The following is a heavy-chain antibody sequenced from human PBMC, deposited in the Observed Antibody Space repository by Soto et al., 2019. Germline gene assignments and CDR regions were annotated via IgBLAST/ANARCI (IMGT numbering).Heavy chain of an antibody. V-gene: IGHV3-30*18. CDR1: GFTFSTFV. J-gene: IGHJ4*02. CDR3: TKGDWYTSGYYPEGDS. D-gene: IGHD3-22*01. CDR2: ISYDGSNT. Sequence: QVHLVQSGGGVVQPGRSLRLSCAASGFTFSTFVMHWVRQAPGKGLEWVALISYDGSNTYYPDSLKGRFTISRDNSKNTVYLQMNGLRPEDTAVYYCTKGDWYTSGYYPEGDSWGQGSLVTVSS.